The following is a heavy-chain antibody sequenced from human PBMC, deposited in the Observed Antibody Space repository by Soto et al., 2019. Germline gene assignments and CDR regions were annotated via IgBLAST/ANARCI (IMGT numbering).Heavy chain of an antibody. CDR1: GVTFSSYA. V-gene: IGHV1-69*18. J-gene: IGHJ4*02. CDR2: IIPVFRTS. D-gene: IGHD3-16*01. Sequence: QVQLVQSGAELKKPGSSVKVSCSASGVTFSSYAFTWVRQAPGQGLEWMGNIIPVFRTSNYAQGFQGRLTISADESTNTIYMELSRLRSEDTAGYFCAKDGSWDGGGGESWGQGTLVIVSS. CDR3: AKDGSWDGGGGES.